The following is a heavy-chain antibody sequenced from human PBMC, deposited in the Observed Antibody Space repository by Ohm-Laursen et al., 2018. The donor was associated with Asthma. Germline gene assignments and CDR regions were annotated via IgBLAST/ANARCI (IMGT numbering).Heavy chain of an antibody. CDR1: GFSFSSYS. J-gene: IGHJ4*02. Sequence: GQTLSLTCAASGFSFSSYSMNWVRQAPGKGLEWVSFISSSGSSIYYADSVKGRFTISRDNAKNSLYLQMNSLRAEDTAVYYCARDGLYCSSTNCFFDYWGQGTLVTVSS. CDR3: ARDGLYCSSTNCFFDY. D-gene: IGHD2-2*01. V-gene: IGHV3-21*01. CDR2: ISSSGSSI.